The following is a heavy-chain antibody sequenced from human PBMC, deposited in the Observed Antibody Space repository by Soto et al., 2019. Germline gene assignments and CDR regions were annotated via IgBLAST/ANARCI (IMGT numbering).Heavy chain of an antibody. V-gene: IGHV3-23*01. CDR2: ISGSGGST. CDR1: GFTFSSYG. D-gene: IGHD6-25*01. Sequence: GGSLRLSCAASGFTFSSYGMSWVRQAPGKGLEWVSAISGSGGSTYYADSVKGRFTISRDNSKNTLYLQMNSLRAEDTAVYYCAKDSDLLDYFDYWGQATLVTVSS. J-gene: IGHJ4*02. CDR3: AKDSDLLDYFDY.